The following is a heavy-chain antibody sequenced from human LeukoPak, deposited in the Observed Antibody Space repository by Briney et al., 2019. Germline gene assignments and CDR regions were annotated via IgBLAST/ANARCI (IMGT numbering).Heavy chain of an antibody. CDR1: GFTFSSYS. V-gene: IGHV3-30*18. J-gene: IGHJ5*02. D-gene: IGHD3-16*02. CDR2: ISYDGSNK. CDR3: AKGYCSGGSCYLYDYVWGSYRVIP. Sequence: PGGSLRLSCAASGFTFSSYSMNWVRQAPGKGLEWVAVISYDGSNKYYADSVKGRFTISRDNSKNTLYPQMNSLRAEDTAVYYCAKGYCSGGSCYLYDYVWGSYRVIPWGQGTLVTVSS.